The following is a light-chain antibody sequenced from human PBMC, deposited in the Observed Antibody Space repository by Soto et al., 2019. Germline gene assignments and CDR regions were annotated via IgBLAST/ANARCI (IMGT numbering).Light chain of an antibody. J-gene: IGKJ4*01. V-gene: IGKV1-33*01. CDR1: QDISNY. Sequence: DIQMTQSPSSLSASVGARATMTGQASQDISNYLNWYQQKPGKAPKLLIYDASTLDTGVPSRFSGSGSGTDFTFTISSLQPEDIATYYCQQYDNLPLTFGGGTKVDIK. CDR3: QQYDNLPLT. CDR2: DAS.